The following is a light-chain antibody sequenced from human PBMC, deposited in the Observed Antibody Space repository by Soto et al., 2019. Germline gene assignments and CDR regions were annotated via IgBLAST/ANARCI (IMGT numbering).Light chain of an antibody. Sequence: QSVLTQPPSVSGAPGERVAISCTGSSSNVGAGYDVHWYQQLPGTAPKLLIYNNNNRPSGVPDRFSGSRSGTSASLAITGLQADDEADYHCQSYDSSLGGVVFCGGTKVTVL. CDR1: SSNVGAGYD. V-gene: IGLV1-40*01. CDR2: NNN. J-gene: IGLJ3*02. CDR3: QSYDSSLGGVV.